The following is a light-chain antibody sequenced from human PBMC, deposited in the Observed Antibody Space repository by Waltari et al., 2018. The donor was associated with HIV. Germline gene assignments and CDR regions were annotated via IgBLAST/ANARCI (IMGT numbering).Light chain of an antibody. CDR3: QQSYSSWT. CDR1: QSISSY. V-gene: IGKV1-39*01. Sequence: DIQMTQSPSSLSASVGDRVTITCRASQSISSYLNWYQQKPGIAPKLLIYASSILQSGVPSRFSGSGSGTDFTLTISSLQPEDFAIYYCQQSYSSWTFGQGTKVEIK. J-gene: IGKJ1*01. CDR2: ASS.